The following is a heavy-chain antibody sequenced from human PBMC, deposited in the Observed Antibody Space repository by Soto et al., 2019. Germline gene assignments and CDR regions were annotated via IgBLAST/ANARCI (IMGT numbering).Heavy chain of an antibody. D-gene: IGHD1-26*01. CDR3: ARDSGGSYYSGNFDH. J-gene: IGHJ4*02. V-gene: IGHV1-2*04. CDR2: INPNSGGT. CDR1: GYTFTGYY. Sequence: QVQLVQSGAEVKKPGASVKVSCKASGYTFTGYYMHWVRQAPGQGLEWMGWINPNSGGTNYAQKFRGWGTMXXDXSXXTAYMELSRLSSDDTAVYYCARDSGGSYYSGNFDHWGKGTLVTVSS.